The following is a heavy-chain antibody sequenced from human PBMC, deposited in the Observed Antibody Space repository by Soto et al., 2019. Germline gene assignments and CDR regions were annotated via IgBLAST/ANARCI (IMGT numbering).Heavy chain of an antibody. J-gene: IGHJ4*02. Sequence: SETLSLTCTASGGSISSYYWSWIRQPPGKGLEWIGYIYYSGSTNYNPSLKSRVTISVDTSKNQFSLKLSSVTAADTAVYYCARGSIAVAGSALDYWGQGTLVTVSS. CDR2: IYYSGST. V-gene: IGHV4-59*01. CDR3: ARGSIAVAGSALDY. CDR1: GGSISSYY. D-gene: IGHD6-19*01.